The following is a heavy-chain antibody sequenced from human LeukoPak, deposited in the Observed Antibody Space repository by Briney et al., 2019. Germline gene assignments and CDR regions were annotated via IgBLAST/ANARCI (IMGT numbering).Heavy chain of an antibody. J-gene: IGHJ4*02. CDR1: GGSISSGDYY. V-gene: IGHV4-30-4*01. D-gene: IGHD5-24*01. Sequence: SQTLSLTCTVSGGSISSGDYYWSWIRQPPGKGLEWIGYIYYSGSSYYNPSLKSRVTISVDMSKNQFSLKLSSVTAADTAVYYCARDPGRWQQLGYFDYWGQGTLVTVSS. CDR2: IYYSGSS. CDR3: ARDPGRWQQLGYFDY.